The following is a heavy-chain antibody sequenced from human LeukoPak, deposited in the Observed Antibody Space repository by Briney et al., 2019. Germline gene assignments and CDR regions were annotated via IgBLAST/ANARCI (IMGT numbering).Heavy chain of an antibody. Sequence: ASVKVSCKASGYTFAGYSMHWVRQAPEQGGEWMGWIYPKSGGTNYAQKFQGRATMTRDTSISTAYMELSRPRSDDTAVYYCAREGYYYDSSGYQAPRNDDFDIWGQGAMVTVSS. D-gene: IGHD3-22*01. CDR2: IYPKSGGT. CDR1: GYTFAGYS. J-gene: IGHJ3*02. V-gene: IGHV1-2*02. CDR3: AREGYYYDSSGYQAPRNDDFDI.